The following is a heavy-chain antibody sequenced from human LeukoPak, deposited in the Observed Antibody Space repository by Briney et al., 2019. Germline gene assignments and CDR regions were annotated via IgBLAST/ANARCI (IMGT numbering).Heavy chain of an antibody. CDR2: ISSSSSII. D-gene: IGHD3-3*01. Sequence: GGSLRLSCAASGFTFSSYSMNWVRQAPGKGLEWVPYISSSSSIIYYADSVKGRFTISRDNVKNSLYLQMNSLRAEDTAVYYCARSYDFWSGYYIDWGQGTLVTVSS. CDR1: GFTFSSYS. CDR3: ARSYDFWSGYYID. J-gene: IGHJ4*02. V-gene: IGHV3-48*01.